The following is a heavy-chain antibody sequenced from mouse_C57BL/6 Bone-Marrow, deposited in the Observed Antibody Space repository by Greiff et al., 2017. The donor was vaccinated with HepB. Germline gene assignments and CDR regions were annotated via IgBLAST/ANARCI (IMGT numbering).Heavy chain of an antibody. CDR3: TTDYYGSSYGY. V-gene: IGHV14-4*01. D-gene: IGHD1-1*01. CDR1: GFNIKDDY. CDR2: IDPENGDT. Sequence: VQLQQSGAELVRPGASVKLSCTASGFNIKDDYMHWVKQRPEQGLEWIGWIDPENGDTEYASKFQGKATITADTSSTTAYLQLSSLTSEDTAVYYCTTDYYGSSYGYWGQGTTLTVSS. J-gene: IGHJ2*01.